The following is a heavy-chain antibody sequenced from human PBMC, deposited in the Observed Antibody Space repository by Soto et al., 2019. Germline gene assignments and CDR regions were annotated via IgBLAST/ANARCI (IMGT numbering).Heavy chain of an antibody. Sequence: SETLSLTCAVYGGSFSGYYWSWIRQPPGKGLEWIGEINHSGSTNYNPSLKSRVTISVDTSKNQFSLKLSSVTAADTAVYYCARSVGVYSGYDLAARYYFDYWGQGTLVT. CDR1: GGSFSGYY. CDR3: ARSVGVYSGYDLAARYYFDY. D-gene: IGHD5-12*01. CDR2: INHSGST. V-gene: IGHV4-34*01. J-gene: IGHJ4*02.